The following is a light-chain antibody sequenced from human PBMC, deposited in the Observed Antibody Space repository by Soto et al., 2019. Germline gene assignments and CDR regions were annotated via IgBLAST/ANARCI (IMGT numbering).Light chain of an antibody. V-gene: IGKV1-5*03. CDR3: QHDNDYSWT. CDR1: QSISIW. CDR2: GTS. Sequence: DIHMTQSPSTLSASVGDRVTITCRASQSISIWLAWSQQKPGRAPNILIYGTSSLGSGVPSRFSVSESGTQFTLTISSLQPDDFSTCYCQHDNDYSWTCGEGTEVEIK. J-gene: IGKJ1*01.